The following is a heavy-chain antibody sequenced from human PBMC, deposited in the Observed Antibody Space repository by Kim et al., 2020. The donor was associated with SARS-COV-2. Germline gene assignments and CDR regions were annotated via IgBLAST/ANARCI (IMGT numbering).Heavy chain of an antibody. V-gene: IGHV3-7*03. J-gene: IGHJ4*02. D-gene: IGHD2-15*01. CDR3: AKVRAGIVVGTLDC. Sequence: YVDAVKGRFTVHGDNDKKSLDLQMNSLRAEDAAVYYCAKVRAGIVVGTLDCWGQGTLVTVSS.